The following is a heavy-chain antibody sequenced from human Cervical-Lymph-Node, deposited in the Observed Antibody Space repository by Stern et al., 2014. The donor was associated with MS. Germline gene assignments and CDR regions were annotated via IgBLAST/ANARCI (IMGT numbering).Heavy chain of an antibody. J-gene: IGHJ4*02. CDR3: AKYAQSFDS. D-gene: IGHD2-2*01. CDR2: VIYNGTNK. V-gene: IGHV3-30*14. Sequence: VQLVESGGGVVQPGRSLSLSCAASGFTFKSYTMQWVRQAPGTGLEWVAVVIYNGTNKYYADSVKGRFTISRDNSKNTLFLQMNSLRPEDSAVYYCAKYAQSFDSWGQGTLVTVSS. CDR1: GFTFKSYT.